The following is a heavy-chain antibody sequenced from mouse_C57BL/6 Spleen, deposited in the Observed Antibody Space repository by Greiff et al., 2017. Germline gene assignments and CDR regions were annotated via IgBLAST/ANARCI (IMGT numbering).Heavy chain of an antibody. CDR1: GYAFSSSW. CDR2: IYPGDGDT. V-gene: IGHV1-82*01. Sequence: VQGVESGPELVKPGASVKISCKASGYAFSSSWLNWVKQRPGKGLEWIGRIYPGDGDTNYNGKFKGKATLTADKSSSTAYMQLSSLTSEDSAVYFCAITTVVALDAMDYWGQGTSVTVSS. CDR3: AITTVVALDAMDY. J-gene: IGHJ4*01. D-gene: IGHD1-1*01.